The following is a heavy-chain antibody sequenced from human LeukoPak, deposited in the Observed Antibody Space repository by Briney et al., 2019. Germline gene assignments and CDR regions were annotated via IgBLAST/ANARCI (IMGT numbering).Heavy chain of an antibody. D-gene: IGHD3-22*01. J-gene: IGHJ5*02. CDR2: IYTSGST. Sequence: SETLSLTCTVSGGSIRSYYWSWIRQPPGKGLEWIGYIYTSGSTNYNPSLKSRVTISVGTSKNQFSLKLSSVTAADTAVYYCARLYYDSSGYYYGYRWFDPWGQGTLVTVSS. V-gene: IGHV4-4*09. CDR1: GGSIRSYY. CDR3: ARLYYDSSGYYYGYRWFDP.